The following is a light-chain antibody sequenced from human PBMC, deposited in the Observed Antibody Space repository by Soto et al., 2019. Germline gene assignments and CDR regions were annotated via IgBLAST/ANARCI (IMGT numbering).Light chain of an antibody. V-gene: IGLV2-8*01. CDR1: SSDVGGYNY. Sequence: QSVLTQPPSASGSPGQSVTISCTGTSSDVGGYNYVSWYQQHPGKAPKLMIYEVTKRPSGVPDRFSGSKSGNTASLTVSGLLAEDEADYYCSSHAGINNVVFGAGTQLAVL. J-gene: IGLJ3*02. CDR2: EVT. CDR3: SSHAGINNVV.